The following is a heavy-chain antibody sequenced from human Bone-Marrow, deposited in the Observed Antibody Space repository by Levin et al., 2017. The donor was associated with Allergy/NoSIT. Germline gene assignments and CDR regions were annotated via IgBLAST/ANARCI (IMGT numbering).Heavy chain of an antibody. CDR2: ISRHVSPI. D-gene: IGHD4-23*01. J-gene: IGHJ4*02. V-gene: IGHV3-11*01. Sequence: KAGGSLRLSCTASGIILSDYNMNWIRQAPGKGLQWLSFISRHVSPIFYADSVKGRFSISRDNAKNSVSLQMDNLRADDTAVYYCATNSGGPTDYFHYWGRGTLVTVSS. CDR3: ATNSGGPTDYFHY. CDR1: GIILSDYN.